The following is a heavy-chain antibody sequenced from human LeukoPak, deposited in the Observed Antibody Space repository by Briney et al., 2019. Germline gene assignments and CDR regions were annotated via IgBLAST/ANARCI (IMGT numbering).Heavy chain of an antibody. V-gene: IGHV1-2*02. CDR1: GYTFTDYY. CDR3: ARDLLAAAAMSRVRFDP. CDR2: INPNSGVT. J-gene: IGHJ5*02. D-gene: IGHD2-2*01. Sequence: ASVKVSCKASGYTFTDYYMHWVRQAPGQGLEWMGWINPNSGVTSSAQKFQGRVTMTRDTSISTGYMELSRLRSDDTAVYYCARDLLAAAAMSRVRFDPWGQGALVTVSS.